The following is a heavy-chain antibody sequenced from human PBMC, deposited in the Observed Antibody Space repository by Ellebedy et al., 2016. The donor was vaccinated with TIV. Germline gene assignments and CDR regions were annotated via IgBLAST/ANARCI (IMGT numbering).Heavy chain of an antibody. V-gene: IGHV5-51*01. CDR2: IYPDDSDT. CDR3: ARAYYYGSVGY. D-gene: IGHD3-10*01. CDR1: GYPFTSYW. J-gene: IGHJ4*02. Sequence: GESPKISCQGSGYPFTSYWIGWVRQMPGKGLEWMGIIYPDDSDTRYSPSFQGQVTISADKSISTAYLQWRSLKALDTAMYYCARAYYYGSVGYWGQGTLVTVSS.